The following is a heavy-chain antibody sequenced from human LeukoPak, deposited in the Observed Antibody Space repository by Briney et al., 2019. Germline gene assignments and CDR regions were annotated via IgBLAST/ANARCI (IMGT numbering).Heavy chain of an antibody. CDR2: IYHSGTT. CDR1: GDSMTRGGYY. CDR3: ARHSGSGARGFDY. D-gene: IGHD3-10*01. V-gene: IGHV4-31*03. Sequence: SQTLSLTCTVSGDSMTRGGYYWSWVRQHPGKGLEWIGFIYHSGTTFYNPSLKSRVTISVDTSKNQFSLKLSSVTAADTAVYYCARHSGSGARGFDYWGQGTLVTVSS. J-gene: IGHJ4*02.